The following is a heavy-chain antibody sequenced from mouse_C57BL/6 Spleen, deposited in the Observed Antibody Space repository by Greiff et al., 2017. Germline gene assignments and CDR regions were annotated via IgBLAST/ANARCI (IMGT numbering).Heavy chain of an antibody. CDR1: GYTFTEYT. J-gene: IGHJ4*01. CDR3: ARHEGKSLPYYYAMDY. CDR2: FYPGSGSI. Sequence: QVQLQQSGAELVKPGASVKPSCKASGYTFTEYTIHWVKQRSGQGLEWIGWFYPGSGSIKYNEKFKDKATLTADKSSSTVYMELSRLTSEDSAVYFCARHEGKSLPYYYAMDYWGQGTSVTVSS. V-gene: IGHV1-62-2*01.